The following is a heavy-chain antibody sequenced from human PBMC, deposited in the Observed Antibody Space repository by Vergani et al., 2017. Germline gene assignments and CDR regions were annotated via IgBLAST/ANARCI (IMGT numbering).Heavy chain of an antibody. CDR1: GFSFPGYA. CDR3: ARKMTTVTTNWFDP. D-gene: IGHD4-17*01. J-gene: IGHJ5*02. V-gene: IGHV3-23*01. Sequence: EVQLLESGGGLVQPGGSLRLSCEASGFSFPGYAMSWVRQAPGKGLEWVSSVSGSSATPYYADSVKGRFIISRDNSKNTLHLQMNSLRADDTAVYYCARKMTTVTTNWFDPWGQGTLVTVSS. CDR2: VSGSSATP.